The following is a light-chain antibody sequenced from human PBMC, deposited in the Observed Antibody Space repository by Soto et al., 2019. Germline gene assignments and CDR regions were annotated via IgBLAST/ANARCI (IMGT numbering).Light chain of an antibody. CDR3: QRYGSSPLIT. J-gene: IGKJ5*01. CDR1: ESVSSSS. Sequence: IVLTQSPGTLSLSPGERATLSCRARESVSSSSLAWYQQRPGQAPRLLIYGTSSRSTGIPDRLSGSGSGTDFSLTISRLEPEDYAVYFCQRYGSSPLITFGQGTRLEIK. V-gene: IGKV3-20*01. CDR2: GTS.